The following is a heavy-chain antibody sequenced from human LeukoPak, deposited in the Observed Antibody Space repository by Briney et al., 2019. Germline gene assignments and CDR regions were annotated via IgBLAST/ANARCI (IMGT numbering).Heavy chain of an antibody. J-gene: IGHJ4*02. D-gene: IGHD3-22*01. CDR2: INPNSGGT. CDR3: ARETVYYYDGSGSYPLFDY. V-gene: IGHV1-2*02. CDR1: GYTFTGYY. Sequence: ASVKVSCKASGYTFTGYYMRWVRQAPGQGLEWMGWINPNSGGTNYAQKFQGRVTMTRDTSISTAYMELSRLRSDDTAVYYCARETVYYYDGSGSYPLFDYWGQGTLVTVSS.